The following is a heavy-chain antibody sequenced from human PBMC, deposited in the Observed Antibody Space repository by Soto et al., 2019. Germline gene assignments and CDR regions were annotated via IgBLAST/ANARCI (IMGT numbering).Heavy chain of an antibody. Sequence: KPSETLSLTCTVSGGSISSYYWSWIRQPPGKGLEWIGYIYYSGSTNYNPSLKSRVTISVDTSKNQFSLKLSSVTAADTAVYYCARAGTFWSGYSPRHWFDPWGQGTLVTVSS. J-gene: IGHJ5*02. CDR2: IYYSGST. CDR1: GGSISSYY. D-gene: IGHD3-3*01. CDR3: ARAGTFWSGYSPRHWFDP. V-gene: IGHV4-59*01.